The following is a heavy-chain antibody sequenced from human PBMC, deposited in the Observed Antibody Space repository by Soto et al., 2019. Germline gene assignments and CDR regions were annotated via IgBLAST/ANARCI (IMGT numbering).Heavy chain of an antibody. Sequence: PSETLSLTCTVSGGSISSGGYYWSWIRQHPGQGLEWIGYIYYSGSTYYNPSLKSRVTISVDTSKNQFSLKLSSVTAADTAVYYCASSVEAYYYDSSGSTPFDYWGQGTLVTVSS. V-gene: IGHV4-31*03. CDR1: GGSISSGGYY. J-gene: IGHJ4*02. CDR3: ASSVEAYYYDSSGSTPFDY. CDR2: IYYSGST. D-gene: IGHD3-22*01.